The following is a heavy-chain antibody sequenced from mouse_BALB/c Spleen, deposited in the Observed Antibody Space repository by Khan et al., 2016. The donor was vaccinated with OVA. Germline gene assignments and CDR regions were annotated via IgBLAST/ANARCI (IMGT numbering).Heavy chain of an antibody. CDR3: APVGNYYVSFAY. D-gene: IGHD1-1*01. Sequence: IQLVQSGPELVKPGASVKMSCKASGYTFTSYVVHWVKQKPGLGLEWIGYIYPFNDDTKYNEKFKGKATLTSDKSSSTAYMELSSLTYDDSAVYYCAPVGNYYVSFAYWGQGTLVTVSA. CDR1: GYTFTSYV. V-gene: IGHV1S136*01. CDR2: IYPFNDDT. J-gene: IGHJ3*01.